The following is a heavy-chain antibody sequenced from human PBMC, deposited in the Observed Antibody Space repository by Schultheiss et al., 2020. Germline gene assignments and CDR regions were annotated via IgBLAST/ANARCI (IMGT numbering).Heavy chain of an antibody. J-gene: IGHJ4*02. CDR3: ATPQATTVTTESFDY. CDR2: IYYSGST. Sequence: SETLSLTCTVSGVSVSSGNYYWSWIRQPPGKGLEWIGYIYYSGSTYYNPSLKSRVTISVDTSKNQFSLKLSSVTAADTAVYYCATPQATTVTTESFDYWGQGTLVTVSS. D-gene: IGHD4-17*01. V-gene: IGHV4-30-4*01. CDR1: GVSVSSGNYY.